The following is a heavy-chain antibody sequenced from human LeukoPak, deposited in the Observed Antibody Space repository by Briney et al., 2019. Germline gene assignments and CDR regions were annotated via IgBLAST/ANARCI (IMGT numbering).Heavy chain of an antibody. V-gene: IGHV4-38-2*02. D-gene: IGHD3-22*01. J-gene: IGHJ3*02. CDR3: ARTAIASSAYSAFDI. Sequence: SETLSLTCTVSGYSISSGYYWGWIRLPPGKGLEWIGSIYHSGSPSYNPSFKSRVTISVDTSKIQFSLRLTSVTAADTAVYYCARTAIASSAYSAFDIWGQGTMVTVSS. CDR1: GYSISSGYY. CDR2: IYHSGSP.